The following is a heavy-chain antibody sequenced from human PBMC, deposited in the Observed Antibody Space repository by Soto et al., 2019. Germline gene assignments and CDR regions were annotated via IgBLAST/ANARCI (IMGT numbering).Heavy chain of an antibody. CDR2: IFYSGST. V-gene: IGHV4-30-2*03. J-gene: IGHJ6*02. CDR3: ACIFSGGYSYGFSYYGMDV. D-gene: IGHD5-18*01. Sequence: CILLEPRKGLEWIGSIFYSGSTYYNPSLKSRVTISVDTSKNQFSLKLSSVTAADTAVYYCACIFSGGYSYGFSYYGMDVWGQGTTVT.